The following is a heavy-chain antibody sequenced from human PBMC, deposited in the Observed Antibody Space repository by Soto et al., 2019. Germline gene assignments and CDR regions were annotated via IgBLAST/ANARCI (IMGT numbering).Heavy chain of an antibody. CDR2: IIPIFGTA. Sequence: QVQLVQSGAEVKKPGSSVKVSCKASGGTFSSYAISWVRQAPGQGLEWMGGIIPIFGTANYAQKFQGRVTITADKSTSTAFMELSSLRSEDTAVYYCAAEYCGGDCPNGYYYYGMDVWGQGTTVTVSS. V-gene: IGHV1-69*06. CDR1: GGTFSSYA. CDR3: AAEYCGGDCPNGYYYYGMDV. D-gene: IGHD2-21*02. J-gene: IGHJ6*02.